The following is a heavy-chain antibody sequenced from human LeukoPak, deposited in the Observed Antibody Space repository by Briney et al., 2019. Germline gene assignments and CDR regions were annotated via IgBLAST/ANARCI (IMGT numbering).Heavy chain of an antibody. CDR1: GGTFSSYA. V-gene: IGHV1-69*05. Sequence: ASVKVSCKASGGTFSSYAISWVRQAPGQGLEWMGRIIPIFGTANYAQKFQGRVTITTDESTSTAYMALSSLRSEETAVYYCARGPRRGCGSSFLDAFDIWGQGTMVTVSS. J-gene: IGHJ3*02. CDR2: IIPIFGTA. CDR3: ARGPRRGCGSSFLDAFDI. D-gene: IGHD2-15*01.